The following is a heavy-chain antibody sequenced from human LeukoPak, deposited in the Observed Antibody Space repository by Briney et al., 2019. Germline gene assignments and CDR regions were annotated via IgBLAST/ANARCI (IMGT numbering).Heavy chain of an antibody. CDR3: AREPVADYYDSSGYYDY. D-gene: IGHD3-22*01. Sequence: SETLSLTCTVSGGSISSSSYYWGWIRQPPGKGLEWIGSIYYSGSTYYNPSLKSRVTISVDTSKNQFSLKLSSVTAADTAVYYCAREPVADYYDSSGYYDYWGQGTLVTVSS. CDR2: IYYSGST. CDR1: GGSISSSSYY. V-gene: IGHV4-39*02. J-gene: IGHJ4*02.